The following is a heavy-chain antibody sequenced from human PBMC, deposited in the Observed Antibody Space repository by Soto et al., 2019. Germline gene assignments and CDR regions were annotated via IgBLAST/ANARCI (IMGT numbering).Heavy chain of an antibody. V-gene: IGHV3-72*01. CDR3: ARGFHSFDI. Sequence: EVQLVESGGGLVQPGGSLRLSCAASGFTFSDHYMDWVRQAPGKGLEWIARSRNKASGYTTVYAASVRGKFTISRDDSRSSLYLQMNSLNTEDTAVYYCARGFHSFDIWGRGPVVTVSS. J-gene: IGHJ3*02. CDR1: GFTFSDHY. CDR2: SRNKASGYTT.